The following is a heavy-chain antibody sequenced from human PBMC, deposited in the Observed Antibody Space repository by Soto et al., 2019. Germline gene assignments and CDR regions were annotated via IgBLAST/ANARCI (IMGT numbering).Heavy chain of an antibody. CDR1: GYTFYRYG. J-gene: IGHJ5*02. Sequence: ASVKVSCKASGYTFYRYGITWVRQAPGQGLEWMGWINPSNDNTNYAQKFRGRVTMTTDASTSTAHMELRSLKSDDTAVYYCARDPQQDSTGYYLEWFDPWGQGTLVTVYS. D-gene: IGHD3-22*01. CDR2: INPSNDNT. CDR3: ARDPQQDSTGYYLEWFDP. V-gene: IGHV1-18*01.